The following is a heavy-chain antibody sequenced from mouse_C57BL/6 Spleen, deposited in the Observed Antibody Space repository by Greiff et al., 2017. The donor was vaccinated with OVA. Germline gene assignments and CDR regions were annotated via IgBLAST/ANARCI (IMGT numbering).Heavy chain of an antibody. Sequence: VQLQQSGPGLVKPSQSLSLTCSVTGYSITSGYYWNWIRQFPGNQLEWMGYISYDGSNNYNPSLKNRISITRDTSKNQFFLKLNSVTTEDTATYYCAREDTTVYAIDYWGQGTSVTVSS. CDR2: ISYDGSN. J-gene: IGHJ4*01. V-gene: IGHV3-6*01. CDR3: AREDTTVYAIDY. CDR1: GYSITSGYY. D-gene: IGHD1-1*01.